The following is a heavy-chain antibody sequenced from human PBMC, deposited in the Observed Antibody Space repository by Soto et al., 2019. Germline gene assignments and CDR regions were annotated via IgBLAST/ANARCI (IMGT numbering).Heavy chain of an antibody. J-gene: IGHJ4*02. CDR2: IYYSGST. V-gene: IGHV4-30-4*01. CDR1: GGSISSGDYY. D-gene: IGHD3-22*01. Sequence: TSETLSLTCTVSGGSISSGDYYWSWIRQPPGKGLEWIGYIYYSGSTYYNPSLKSRVTISVDTSKNQFSLKLSSVTAADTAVYYCARAPSYYDSSGFPLDYWGQGTLVTVSS. CDR3: ARAPSYYDSSGFPLDY.